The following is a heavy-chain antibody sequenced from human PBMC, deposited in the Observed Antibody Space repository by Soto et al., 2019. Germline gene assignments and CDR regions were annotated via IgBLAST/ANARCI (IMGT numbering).Heavy chain of an antibody. V-gene: IGHV1-3*01. CDR3: ARDRIFYYDSSGYPFDY. D-gene: IGHD3-22*01. CDR2: INAGNGNT. CDR1: GYTFTSYA. J-gene: IGHJ4*02. Sequence: GASVKVSCKASGYTFTSYAMHWVRQAPGQRLEWMGWINAGNGNTKYSQKFQGRVTITRDTSASTAYMELSSLRSDDTAVYYCARDRIFYYDSSGYPFDYWGQGTLVTVSS.